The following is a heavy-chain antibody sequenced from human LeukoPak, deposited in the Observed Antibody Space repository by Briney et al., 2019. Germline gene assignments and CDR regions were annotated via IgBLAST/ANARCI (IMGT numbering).Heavy chain of an antibody. Sequence: ASVKLSCKASGYTFTGYYMHWVRHAPAQVLEWIGWINPNSGGTNYAQKFQGRVTMTRDTSISTAYMELSRLTSDDTAVYYCARDPVEMATTEFDYWGQGTLVTVSS. CDR1: GYTFTGYY. V-gene: IGHV1-2*02. CDR3: ARDPVEMATTEFDY. J-gene: IGHJ4*02. CDR2: INPNSGGT. D-gene: IGHD5-24*01.